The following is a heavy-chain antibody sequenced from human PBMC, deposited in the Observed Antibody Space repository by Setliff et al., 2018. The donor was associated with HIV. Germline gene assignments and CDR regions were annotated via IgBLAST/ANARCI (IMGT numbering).Heavy chain of an antibody. CDR2: IYYSGGT. V-gene: IGHV4-39*01. D-gene: IGHD5-18*01. J-gene: IGHJ5*02. CDR3: ANLDPFVYNYGSQT. Sequence: SETLSLTCTVSSGSISSSSYYWGWIRQPPGKGLEWIVSIYYSGGTYYNPSLKSRVTISVDTSKNQFSLKLSSVTAADTAVYYCANLDPFVYNYGSQTWGQGTLVTVSS. CDR1: SGSISSSSYY.